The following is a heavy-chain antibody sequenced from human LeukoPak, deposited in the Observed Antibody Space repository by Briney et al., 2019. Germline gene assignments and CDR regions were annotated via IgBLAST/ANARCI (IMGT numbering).Heavy chain of an antibody. V-gene: IGHV3-33*01. Sequence: GRSLRLSCAASGFTFSTYGMHWVRQAPGKGLEWVAVIWYDGSNKYYADSMKGRFTISRDNSKNTLYLQMNSLRAEDTAVYYCARSSIVGASDYWGQGTLVTVSS. D-gene: IGHD1-26*01. J-gene: IGHJ4*02. CDR2: IWYDGSNK. CDR3: ARSSIVGASDY. CDR1: GFTFSTYG.